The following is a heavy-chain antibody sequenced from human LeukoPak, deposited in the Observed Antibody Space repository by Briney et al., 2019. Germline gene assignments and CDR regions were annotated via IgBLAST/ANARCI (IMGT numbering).Heavy chain of an antibody. CDR2: IKSKTDGGTT. J-gene: IGHJ4*02. D-gene: IGHD2/OR15-2a*01. CDR1: GFTFSNAW. CDR3: AKGWKEYDH. V-gene: IGHV3-15*01. Sequence: GGSLRLSCAASGFTFSNAWMSWVRQAPGKGLEWVGRIKSKTDGGTTDYAAPVKGRFTISRDDSKNTLYLQMNSLRAEDTAVYYCAKGWKEYDHWGQGTLVTVSS.